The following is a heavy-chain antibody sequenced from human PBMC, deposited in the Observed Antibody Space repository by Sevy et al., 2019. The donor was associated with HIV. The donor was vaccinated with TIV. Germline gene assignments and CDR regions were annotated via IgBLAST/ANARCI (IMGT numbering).Heavy chain of an antibody. J-gene: IGHJ6*02. CDR2: IKQDGSEK. D-gene: IGHD2-8*02. CDR1: GFTFSSYW. V-gene: IGHV3-7*01. CDR3: ARDLSWWCMLLQCYYYGMDV. Sequence: GGSLRLSCAASGFTFSSYWMSWVRQAPGKGLEWVANIKQDGSEKYYVDSVKGRFTISRDNAKNSLYLQMNSLRAEDTAVYYWARDLSWWCMLLQCYYYGMDVWGQGTTVTVSS.